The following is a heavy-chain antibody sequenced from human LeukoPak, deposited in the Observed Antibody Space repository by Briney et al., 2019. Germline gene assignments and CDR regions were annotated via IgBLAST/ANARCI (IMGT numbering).Heavy chain of an antibody. J-gene: IGHJ3*02. CDR2: IRSKAYGGTT. CDR1: GFTFGDYA. Sequence: GRSLRLSCTASGFTFGDYAMSWFRQAPGKGLEWVGFIRSKAYGGTTEYAASVKGRFTISIDDSKSIAYLQMNSLKTEDTAVYYCTEAGTNPDAFDIWGQGTMVTVSS. CDR3: TEAGTNPDAFDI. D-gene: IGHD1-1*01. V-gene: IGHV3-49*03.